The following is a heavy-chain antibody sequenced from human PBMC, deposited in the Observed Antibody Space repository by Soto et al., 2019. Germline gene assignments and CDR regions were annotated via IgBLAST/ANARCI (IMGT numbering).Heavy chain of an antibody. V-gene: IGHV3-23*01. D-gene: IGHD2-15*01. CDR2: ISAGADGA. J-gene: IGHJ4*02. Sequence: EVQLLESGGGLVQPGGALRLSCAASGFSFSSHAMSWVRQAPGKGLEWVSSISAGADGAYYADSVKGRFTISRANSNNALYLQMNSVRAGDTAVYFCTRDLWWYLHWGQGTLVTVSS. CDR1: GFSFSSHA. CDR3: TRDLWWYLH.